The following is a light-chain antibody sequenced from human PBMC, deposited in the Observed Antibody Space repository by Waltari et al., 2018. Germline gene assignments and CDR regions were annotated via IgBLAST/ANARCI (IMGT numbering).Light chain of an antibody. CDR3: QSYDNILHGCV. J-gene: IGLJ1*01. V-gene: IGLV1-40*02. Sequence: QSVLTQPPSVSGAPGQRVTISCIGTNSNIGAFQVHWYPKSPGAAPKLLIYGSINRPAGVPDRFSGSKSDTSASLVITGLQVEDEGDFYCQSYDNILHGCVFGTGTKVIV. CDR2: GSI. CDR1: NSNIGAFQ.